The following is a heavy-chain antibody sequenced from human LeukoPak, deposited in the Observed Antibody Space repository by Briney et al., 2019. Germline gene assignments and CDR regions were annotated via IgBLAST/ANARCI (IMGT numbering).Heavy chain of an antibody. Sequence: GGSLRLSCAGSGFTFSIDGMNWVRQAPGKGLEWVSSISPDSNFIYQADSVKGRFTIPRDNAKNSLYLQMEGLRVEDTAVYYCTNFQTVGVKPFEHWGQGTLVTVSS. V-gene: IGHV3-21*01. CDR1: GFTFSIDG. D-gene: IGHD1-26*01. CDR3: TNFQTVGVKPFEH. CDR2: ISPDSNFI. J-gene: IGHJ5*02.